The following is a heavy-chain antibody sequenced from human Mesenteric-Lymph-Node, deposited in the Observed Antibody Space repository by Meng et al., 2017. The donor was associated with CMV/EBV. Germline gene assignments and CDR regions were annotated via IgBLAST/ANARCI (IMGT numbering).Heavy chain of an antibody. D-gene: IGHD6-13*01. J-gene: IGHJ4*02. Sequence: QITLTESGPTLVKPTQTLTLTCTLPGFSLRTSGVGVGWIRQPPGKALEWLALIYWDDDKRYSPSLKSRLTITKDTSKNQVVLTMTNMDPVDTATYYCAHSSGIAAAGPFYFDYWGQGTLVTVSS. CDR3: AHSSGIAAAGPFYFDY. V-gene: IGHV2-5*02. CDR2: IYWDDDK. CDR1: GFSLRTSGVG.